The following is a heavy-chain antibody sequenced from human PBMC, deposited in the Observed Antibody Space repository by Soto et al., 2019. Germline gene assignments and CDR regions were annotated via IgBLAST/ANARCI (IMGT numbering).Heavy chain of an antibody. D-gene: IGHD6-19*01. V-gene: IGHV1-18*01. CDR3: ARIGWMGYSSGWDYWYFDL. Sequence: QVQLVQSGAEVKKPGASVKVSCKASGYTFTSYGISWVRQAPGQGLEWMGWISAYNGNTNYAQKLQGRVTRTTDTATSTAYMGRRSRRSDDTAVYYCARIGWMGYSSGWDYWYFDLWGRGTLVTVSS. J-gene: IGHJ2*01. CDR2: ISAYNGNT. CDR1: GYTFTSYG.